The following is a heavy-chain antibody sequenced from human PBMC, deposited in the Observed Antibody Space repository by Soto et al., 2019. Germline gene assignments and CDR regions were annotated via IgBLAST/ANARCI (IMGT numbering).Heavy chain of an antibody. CDR2: IYPGDSDT. D-gene: IGHD3-10*01. J-gene: IGHJ4*02. V-gene: IGHV5-51*01. CDR1: GYSFTSYW. CDR3: TRPDFYYGSGDWAF. Sequence: PRESLKISCKGSGYSFTSYWIGWVRQMPGKGLEWMGIIYPGDSDTRYSPPFQGHVTISADKSINTAYLQWSSLKASDTAMYYCTRPDFYYGSGDWAFWGQGTPVTVSS.